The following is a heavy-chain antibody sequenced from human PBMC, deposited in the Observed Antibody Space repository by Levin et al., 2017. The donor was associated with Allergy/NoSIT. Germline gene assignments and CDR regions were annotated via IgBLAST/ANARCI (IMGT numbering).Heavy chain of an antibody. CDR2: ISSGSTDI. CDR1: GFTFSTYK. CDR3: ARGTTGTFNPFDP. V-gene: IGHV3-21*01. Sequence: ETLSLTCVASGFTFSTYKMNWVRQAPGKGLEWVSSISSGSTDIYYADSVKGRFTVSRDNAKNSLYLQMNSLRAEDTAVYYCARGTTGTFNPFDPWGQGTLVTVSS. J-gene: IGHJ5*02. D-gene: IGHD1-1*01.